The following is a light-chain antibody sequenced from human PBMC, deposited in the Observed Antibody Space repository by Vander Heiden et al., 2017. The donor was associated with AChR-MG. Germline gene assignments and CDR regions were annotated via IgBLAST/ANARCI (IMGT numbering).Light chain of an antibody. CDR1: ASVSSSY. J-gene: IGKJ2*01. CDR3: QQYGSSPYT. CDR2: GAS. V-gene: IGKV3-20*01. Sequence: IVFTQSPGTLSSSPAESATLACGAIASVSSSYLAWYQQKPGQAPRLLIYGASSRATGIPDRFSGSGSGTDFTLTISRLEPEDFAVYYCQQYGSSPYTFGQGTKLEIK.